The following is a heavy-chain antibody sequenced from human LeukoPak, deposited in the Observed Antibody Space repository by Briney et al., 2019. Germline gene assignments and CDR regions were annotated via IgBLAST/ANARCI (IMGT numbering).Heavy chain of an antibody. D-gene: IGHD5-24*01. V-gene: IGHV3-53*01. Sequence: GGSLRLSCAASGFTVSSDYMSWVRQAPGKGLEWVSAIYSGGGTYYADSVKGRFTLSRDNSKNTLYLQMNSLRAEDTAVYYCARDGDGYNYKLDYWGQGTLVTVSS. CDR2: IYSGGGT. CDR1: GFTVSSDY. J-gene: IGHJ4*02. CDR3: ARDGDGYNYKLDY.